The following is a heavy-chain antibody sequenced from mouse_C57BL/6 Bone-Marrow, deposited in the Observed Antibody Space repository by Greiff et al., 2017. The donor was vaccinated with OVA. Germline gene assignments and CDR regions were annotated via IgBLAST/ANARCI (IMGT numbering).Heavy chain of an antibody. Sequence: QVQLQQPGAELVKPGASVKLSCKASGYTFTSYWMQWVKQRPGQGLEWIGEIDPSDSYTNYNQKFKGKATLTVDTSSSTAYMQLSSLTSEDSAVYYCARKATTVWGQGTLVTVSA. J-gene: IGHJ3*01. CDR1: GYTFTSYW. V-gene: IGHV1-50*01. CDR2: IDPSDSYT. CDR3: ARKATTV. D-gene: IGHD1-1*01.